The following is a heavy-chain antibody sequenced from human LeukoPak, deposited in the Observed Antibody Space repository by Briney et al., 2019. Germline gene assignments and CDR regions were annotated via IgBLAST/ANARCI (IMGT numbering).Heavy chain of an antibody. CDR3: ARSIGYYYTMDV. J-gene: IGHJ6*02. D-gene: IGHD3-22*01. V-gene: IGHV3-11*01. Sequence: PGGSLRLSCVAYGFTLTDYYMSWIRQAPGRGLEWASDISGSGRNVYYGDSVKGRFTISRDNAKNSLYLQMNNLRAEDTAVYYCARSIGYYYTMDVWGQGTTVTVSS. CDR2: ISGSGRNV. CDR1: GFTLTDYY.